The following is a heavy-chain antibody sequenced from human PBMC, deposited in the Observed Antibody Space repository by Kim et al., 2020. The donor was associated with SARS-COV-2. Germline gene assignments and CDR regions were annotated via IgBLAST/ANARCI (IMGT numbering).Heavy chain of an antibody. Sequence: GESLKISCKASGYSFSSYCIAWVRQMPGKGLEWMGIIYPGDSKIRYSPSFQGHVTISVDKSINTASLQWNSLKPSDTAIYYCARQHDDYIDYYYDYWGQGTLVTVSS. CDR2: IYPGDSKI. D-gene: IGHD4-17*01. CDR1: GYSFSSYC. V-gene: IGHV5-51*01. CDR3: ARQHDDYIDYYYDY. J-gene: IGHJ4*02.